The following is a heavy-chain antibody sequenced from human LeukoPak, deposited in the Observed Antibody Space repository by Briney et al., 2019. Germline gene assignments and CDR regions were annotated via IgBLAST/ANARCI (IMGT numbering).Heavy chain of an antibody. J-gene: IGHJ4*02. D-gene: IGHD1-26*01. CDR3: ARWAVGMLGPNNPFDY. Sequence: ASVKVSCKASGYTFTGNYLHWVRQAPGQGLEWMGWINTNNGGTSYAHTFLGRVTMARDTSISRAYLELVSLRSDDTAVYYCARWAVGMLGPNNPFDYWGQGTLVTVSS. V-gene: IGHV1-2*02. CDR2: INTNNGGT. CDR1: GYTFTGNY.